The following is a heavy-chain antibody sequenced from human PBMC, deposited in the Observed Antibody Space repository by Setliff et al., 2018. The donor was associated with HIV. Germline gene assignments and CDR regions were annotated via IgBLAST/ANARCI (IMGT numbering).Heavy chain of an antibody. CDR1: GGSASNSRYY. Sequence: LSLTCTVSGGSASNSRYYWAWIRQPPGKGLEYIGSIHYNERTYYNPSLKSRVAISIDTSKNQFSLNLTSVTAADTAVYYCASPSGYSGYGAFDVWGQGTMVTVSS. CDR2: IHYNERT. CDR3: ASPSGYSGYGAFDV. V-gene: IGHV4-39*01. J-gene: IGHJ3*01. D-gene: IGHD5-12*01.